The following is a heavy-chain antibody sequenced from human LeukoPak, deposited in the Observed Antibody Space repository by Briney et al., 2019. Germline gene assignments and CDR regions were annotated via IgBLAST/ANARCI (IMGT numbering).Heavy chain of an antibody. D-gene: IGHD3-22*01. J-gene: IGHJ4*02. Sequence: GASVKVSCKASGYTFTNNGIGWVRQAPGQGLEWMGRIIPFLDITNYAQKFQGRVTITADKSTSTAYMELSSLRSEDTAVYYCARATSGYYFDYWGQGTLVTVSS. CDR2: IIPFLDIT. CDR1: GYTFTNNG. V-gene: IGHV1-69*04. CDR3: ARATSGYYFDY.